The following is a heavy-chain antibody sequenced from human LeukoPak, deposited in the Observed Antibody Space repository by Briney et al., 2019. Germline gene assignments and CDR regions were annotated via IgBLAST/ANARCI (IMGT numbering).Heavy chain of an antibody. D-gene: IGHD3-10*01. CDR2: ISDSGST. Sequence: SETLSLTCAVNGGSFSGFYWSWVRQPPGKWLEWIGEISDSGSTNYNPSLKSRVTISVDTSKNQFSLKLSSVTAADTAVYYCAREKGSGSYIDYWGQGTLVTVSS. V-gene: IGHV4-34*01. J-gene: IGHJ4*02. CDR3: AREKGSGSYIDY. CDR1: GGSFSGFY.